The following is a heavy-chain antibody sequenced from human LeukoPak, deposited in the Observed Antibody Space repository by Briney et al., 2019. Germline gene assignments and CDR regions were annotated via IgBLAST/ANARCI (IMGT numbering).Heavy chain of an antibody. CDR2: ISGSSGTI. J-gene: IGHJ6*04. CDR1: GFTFRSHS. Sequence: GGSLRLSCTASGFTFRSHSMIWVRQAPGKGLEWISYISGSSGTIYYADSVKGRFIISRDIDKNSLYLQMNSLRVEDTAVYFCTRVEKGFWSGFKMDVWGKGTTVAVSS. CDR3: TRVEKGFWSGFKMDV. V-gene: IGHV3-48*01. D-gene: IGHD3-3*01.